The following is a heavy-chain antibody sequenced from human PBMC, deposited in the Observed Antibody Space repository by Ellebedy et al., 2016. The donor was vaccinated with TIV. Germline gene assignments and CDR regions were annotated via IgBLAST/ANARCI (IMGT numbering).Heavy chain of an antibody. V-gene: IGHV3-23*01. J-gene: IGHJ2*01. CDR1: GFTFTGFS. Sequence: GESLKISCAASGFTFTGFSMSWVRQAPGKGLEWVSAISGSGGSAYYADSVKGRFTISRDNSKNTLYLQMNSLRAEDTAVNYCAKWSSSGASGSYFYFDLWGRGTLVTVSS. CDR3: AKWSSSGASGSYFYFDL. D-gene: IGHD3-10*01. CDR2: ISGSGGSA.